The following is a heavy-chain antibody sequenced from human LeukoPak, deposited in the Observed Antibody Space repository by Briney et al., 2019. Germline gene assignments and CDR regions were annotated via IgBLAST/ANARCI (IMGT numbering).Heavy chain of an antibody. CDR2: FDPEDGET. J-gene: IGHJ5*02. D-gene: IGHD6-6*01. V-gene: IGHV1-24*01. CDR1: GYALTELS. CDR3: ATSIAARPIWDWFDP. Sequence: ASVKVSCKVSGYALTELSMHRVRQAPGKGLEWVGGFDPEDGETIYAQKFQGRVTMTEDTSTDTAYMELSSLRSEDTAVYYCATSIAARPIWDWFDPWGQGTLVTVSS.